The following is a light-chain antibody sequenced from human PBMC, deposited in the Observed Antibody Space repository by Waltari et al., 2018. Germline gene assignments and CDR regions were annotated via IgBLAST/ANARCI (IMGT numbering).Light chain of an antibody. CDR3: QQRSNWPLT. CDR1: PIVSSD. CDR2: DAP. V-gene: IGKV3-11*01. J-gene: IGKJ4*01. Sequence: EIVLTQSPATLSLSPGARATLSCRASPIVSSDLAWYQQKPGQAPRLLIDDAPTRATGSPARFSGSGSGTDFTLTISSLEPEDFAVYYCQQRSNWPLTFGGGTKVEIK.